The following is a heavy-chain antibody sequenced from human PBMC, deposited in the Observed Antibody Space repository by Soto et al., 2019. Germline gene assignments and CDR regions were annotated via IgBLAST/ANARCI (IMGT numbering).Heavy chain of an antibody. D-gene: IGHD6-19*01. CDR2: ISDSGGST. V-gene: IGHV3-23*01. CDR3: ANIAKGIAVAGTMNWLDP. CDR1: GFTFSSYA. Sequence: EVQLLESGGGLVQPGGSLRLSCEASGFTFSSYAMSWVRQAPGKGLECVSAISDSGGSTYYADSVKGRFFISRDNSKNTLFRQMVSWRAEDTAVYYCANIAKGIAVAGTMNWLDPWGQGTLVIVSS. J-gene: IGHJ5*02.